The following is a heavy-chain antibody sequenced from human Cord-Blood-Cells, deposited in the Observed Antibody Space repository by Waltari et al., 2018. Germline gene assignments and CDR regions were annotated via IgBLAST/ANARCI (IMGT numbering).Heavy chain of an antibody. CDR1: GFTFSSYA. D-gene: IGHD3-16*01. V-gene: IGHV3-30-3*01. CDR2: ISDDGSNK. Sequence: QVQLVESGGGVVQPGRSLRLSCAASGFTFSSYAMPWVRQAPGKGLEWVAVISDDGSNKYYADSVKGRFTISRDNSKNTLYLQMNSLRAEDTAVYYCARDLRRGFDYWGQGTLVTVSS. J-gene: IGHJ4*02. CDR3: ARDLRRGFDY.